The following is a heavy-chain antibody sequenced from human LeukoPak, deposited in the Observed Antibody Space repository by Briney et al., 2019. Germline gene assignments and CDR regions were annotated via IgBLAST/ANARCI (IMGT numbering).Heavy chain of an antibody. J-gene: IGHJ6*03. Sequence: GGSLRLSCAASGFTFSSYAMSWVRQAPGKGLEWVSAISGSGGSTYYADSVKGRFTLSRDNSKNTLYLQMNSLRAEDTAVYYCAKGGSSSSPYYYYYMDVWGKGTAVTVSS. CDR1: GFTFSSYA. V-gene: IGHV3-23*01. CDR2: ISGSGGST. D-gene: IGHD6-6*01. CDR3: AKGGSSSSPYYYYYMDV.